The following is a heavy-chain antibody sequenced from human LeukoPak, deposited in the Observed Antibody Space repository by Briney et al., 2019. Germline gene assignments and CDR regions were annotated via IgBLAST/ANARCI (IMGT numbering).Heavy chain of an antibody. CDR2: ISPNSGGT. CDR3: ARDDSSGYYSF. D-gene: IGHD3-22*01. Sequence: ASVKVSCKASGYTFTGYYIHWVRQAPGQRLEWMGWISPNSGGTDYAQKFQGRVTTTRDTSISTAYMELSRLRSDDTAVYYCARDDSSGYYSFWGQGTLVTVSS. CDR1: GYTFTGYY. J-gene: IGHJ4*02. V-gene: IGHV1-2*02.